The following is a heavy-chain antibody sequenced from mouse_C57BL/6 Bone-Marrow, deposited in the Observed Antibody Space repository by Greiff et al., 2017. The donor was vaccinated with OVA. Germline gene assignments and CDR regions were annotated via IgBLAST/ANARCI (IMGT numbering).Heavy chain of an antibody. J-gene: IGHJ1*03. CDR1: GYTFTSYG. D-gene: IGHD2-5*01. V-gene: IGHV1-81*01. Sequence: QVQLQQSGAELARPGASVKLSCKASGYTFTSYGISWVKQRTGQGLEWIGEIYPRSGNTYYNEKFKGKATLTADKSSSTAYMELRSLTSEDSAVYFCARSPYYSNYGYFEVWGTGTTVTVSS. CDR3: ARSPYYSNYGYFEV. CDR2: IYPRSGNT.